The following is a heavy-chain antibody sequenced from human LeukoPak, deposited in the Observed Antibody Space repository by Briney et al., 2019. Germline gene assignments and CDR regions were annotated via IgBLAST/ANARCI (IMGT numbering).Heavy chain of an antibody. CDR3: ARDSTYYYDSGSSRPHYFDS. Sequence: GKSLRLSCAASGFTFSNYAMHWVRQAPGKGLEWVSLISSGGTYEYYADSVKGRFTISRDNSKNTLYLQLNSLRAEDTAVYYCARDSTYYYDSGSSRPHYFDSWGQRTLVTVSS. CDR1: GFTFSNYA. J-gene: IGHJ4*02. V-gene: IGHV3-30*01. D-gene: IGHD3-10*01. CDR2: ISSGGTYE.